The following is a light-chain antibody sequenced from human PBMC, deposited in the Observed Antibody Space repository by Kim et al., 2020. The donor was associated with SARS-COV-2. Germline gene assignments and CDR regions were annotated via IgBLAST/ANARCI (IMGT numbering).Light chain of an antibody. CDR3: QAWDSSTVV. V-gene: IGLV3-1*01. CDR1: KLGDKY. CDR2: QDS. Sequence: VSPGKTASITCSGVKLGDKYACWYQQKPGQSPGLVIYQDSKRPSGIPERFSGANAGNTATLTISGTQAMDEADYYCQAWDSSTVVFGGGTQLTVL. J-gene: IGLJ2*01.